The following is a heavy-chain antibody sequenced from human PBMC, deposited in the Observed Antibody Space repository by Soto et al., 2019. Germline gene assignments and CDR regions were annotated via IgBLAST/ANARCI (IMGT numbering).Heavy chain of an antibody. J-gene: IGHJ6*02. CDR2: INHSGST. CDR1: GGSFSGYY. V-gene: IGHV4-34*01. CDR3: ARCRRGFVDWHPTGGYYGMDA. D-gene: IGHD3-3*01. Sequence: QVQLQQWGAGLLKPSETLSLTCAVYGGSFSGYYWSWIRQPPGKGLEWIGEINHSGSTNHNPSLKNRVTISVDTSKNQFYLTLSSVTAADTAVYYCARCRRGFVDWHPTGGYYGMDAWGQGTTVTVSS.